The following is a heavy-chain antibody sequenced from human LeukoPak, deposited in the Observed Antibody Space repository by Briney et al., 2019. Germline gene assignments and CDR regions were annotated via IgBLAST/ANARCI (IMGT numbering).Heavy chain of an antibody. D-gene: IGHD1-7*01. Sequence: GGSLRLSCAASGITFSNAWISWVRQAPGKGLEWVGRIKSKTDGGTTDYAAPVKGRFTISRDDSKNTLYLQMNSLKTEDTAVYYCTGEGTLYYFDYWGQGTLVTVSS. V-gene: IGHV3-15*01. CDR3: TGEGTLYYFDY. CDR2: IKSKTDGGTT. J-gene: IGHJ4*02. CDR1: GITFSNAW.